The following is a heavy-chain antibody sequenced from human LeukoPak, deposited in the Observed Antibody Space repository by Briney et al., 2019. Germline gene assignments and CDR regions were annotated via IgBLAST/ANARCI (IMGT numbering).Heavy chain of an antibody. CDR1: GFTFSSYA. CDR2: ISGSGGST. Sequence: GGSLRLSCAASGFTFSSYAMSWVRQAPGKGLEWVSDISGSGGSTYYADSVKGRFTISRDNSKDTLYLQMNSLSAEDTAVYYCAKDGTNVYYYYMDVWGKGTTVTVSS. J-gene: IGHJ6*03. CDR3: AKDGTNVYYYYMDV. V-gene: IGHV3-23*01. D-gene: IGHD1-26*01.